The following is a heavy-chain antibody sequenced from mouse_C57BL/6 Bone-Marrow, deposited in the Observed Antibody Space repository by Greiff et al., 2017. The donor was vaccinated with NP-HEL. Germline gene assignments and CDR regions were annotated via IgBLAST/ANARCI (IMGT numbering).Heavy chain of an antibody. CDR3: ASLTGYYAMDY. V-gene: IGHV5-17*01. CDR1: GFTFSDYG. J-gene: IGHJ4*01. Sequence: EVKLEESGGGLVKPGGSLKLSCAASGFTFSDYGMHWVRQAPEKGLEWVAYISSGSSTIYYADTVKGRFTISRDNAKNTLFLQMTSLRSEDTAMYYCASLTGYYAMDYWGQGTSVTVSS. CDR2: ISSGSSTI. D-gene: IGHD4-1*01.